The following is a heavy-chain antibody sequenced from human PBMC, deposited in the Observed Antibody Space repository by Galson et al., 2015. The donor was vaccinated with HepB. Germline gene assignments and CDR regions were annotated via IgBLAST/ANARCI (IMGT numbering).Heavy chain of an antibody. D-gene: IGHD6-13*01. CDR2: IIPILGTA. CDR1: GGTFSSYT. V-gene: IGHV1-69*08. J-gene: IGHJ4*02. CDR3: ARAPPRDLGYSSSWIDY. Sequence: SVKVSCKASGGTFSSYTISWVRQAPGQGLEWMGRIIPILGTANYAQKFQGRVTITADKSTSTAYMELSSLRSEDTAVYYCARAPPRDLGYSSSWIDYWGQGTLVTVSS.